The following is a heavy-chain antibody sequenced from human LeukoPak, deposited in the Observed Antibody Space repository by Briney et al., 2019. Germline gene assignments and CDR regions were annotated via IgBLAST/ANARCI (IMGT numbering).Heavy chain of an antibody. CDR2: INHSGST. CDR1: GGSFSGYY. Sequence: SETLSLTCAVYGGSFSGYYWSWIRQPPGKGLEWIGEINHSGSTNYNPSLKSRVTISVDTSKNQFSLKLSSVTAADTAVYYCARTFQGSWFGYWGQGTLVTVSS. J-gene: IGHJ5*01. V-gene: IGHV4-34*01. CDR3: ARTFQGSWFGY.